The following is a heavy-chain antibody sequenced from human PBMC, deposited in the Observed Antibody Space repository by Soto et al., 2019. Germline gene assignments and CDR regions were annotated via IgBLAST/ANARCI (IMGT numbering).Heavy chain of an antibody. J-gene: IGHJ4*02. CDR1: GFTFSSYG. Sequence: QVQLVESGGGVVQPGRSLRLSYAASGFTFSSYGMHWIRQAQGKGLEWVAVISYDGSNKYYADSVKGRFTISRDNSKNTLYLQMNSLRAEDTAVYYCAKDKVALVHDYWGQGTLVTVSS. D-gene: IGHD3-10*01. CDR3: AKDKVALVHDY. V-gene: IGHV3-30*18. CDR2: ISYDGSNK.